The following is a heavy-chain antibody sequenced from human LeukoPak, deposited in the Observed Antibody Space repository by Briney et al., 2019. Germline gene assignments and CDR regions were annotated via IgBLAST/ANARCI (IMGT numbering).Heavy chain of an antibody. CDR3: ARETGSAVGSTDFDY. CDR2: ISYDETNK. V-gene: IGHV3-30-3*01. CDR1: GLTFSSYA. Sequence: GRSLRLSCAASGLTFSSYAMHWVRQAPGKGLEWVAVISYDETNKYYADSVKGRFTISRDNSKNTLYLQMNSLRAEDTAVYFCARETGSAVGSTDFDYWGQGTLVTVSS. J-gene: IGHJ4*02. D-gene: IGHD4-17*01.